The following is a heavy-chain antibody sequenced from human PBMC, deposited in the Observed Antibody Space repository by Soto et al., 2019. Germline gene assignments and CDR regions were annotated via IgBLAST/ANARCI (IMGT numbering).Heavy chain of an antibody. CDR3: AKSTPADLAYCGGGCQEPFDD. J-gene: IGHJ4*02. D-gene: IGHD2-21*02. CDR2: ISYDGSNK. Sequence: GGSLRLSCAASGFTFSSYGMHWVRQAPGKGLEWVAVISYDGSNKYYADSVKGRFTISRDNSKNTLYLQMNSLRAEDTAVYYCAKSTPADLAYCGGGCQEPFDDWVQGTLVTVSS. V-gene: IGHV3-30*18. CDR1: GFTFSSYG.